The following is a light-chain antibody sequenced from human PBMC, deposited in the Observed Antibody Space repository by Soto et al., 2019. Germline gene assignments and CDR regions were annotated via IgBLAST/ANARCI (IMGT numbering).Light chain of an antibody. J-gene: IGLJ2*01. CDR2: DTS. Sequence: QAVVTQEPSLTVSPGGTVTLTCGSSTGAVTSGLYPYRFQQKPGQAPRTLVYDTSNKHSWTPARFSGSLLGGKAALTLSGAQPEDEAEYYCLLSYSGARPYVVFGGGTKLTVL. CDR1: TGAVTSGLY. V-gene: IGLV7-46*01. CDR3: LLSYSGARPYVV.